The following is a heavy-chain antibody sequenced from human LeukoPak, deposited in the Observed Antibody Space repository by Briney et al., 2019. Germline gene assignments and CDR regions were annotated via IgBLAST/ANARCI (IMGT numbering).Heavy chain of an antibody. CDR1: GGSFSGHY. V-gene: IGHV4-34*01. CDR3: ARTGPTFFVIVPPAYFDY. Sequence: KPSETLSLTCAVYGGSFSGHYWSWIRQRPGKGLEWIGEVNDSGSTDYNPSLKSRVTISVDTSKNQFSLKLRSVTAADTAVYYCARTGPTFFVIVPPAYFDYWGQGILVTVSS. CDR2: VNDSGST. D-gene: IGHD2-2*01. J-gene: IGHJ4*02.